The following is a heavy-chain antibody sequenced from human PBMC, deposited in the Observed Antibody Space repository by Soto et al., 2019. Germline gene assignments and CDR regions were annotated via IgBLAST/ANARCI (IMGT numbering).Heavy chain of an antibody. CDR1: NGSFMGYY. V-gene: IGHV4-34*01. Sequence: QVQLHQWGAGLLKPSEILSLTCAVYNGSFMGYYWTWVRQPPGKGLEWIGEINHVGSPNYNPSLKSRVAISIDTSKHQFSLRLNSLTAADTAVYYCASLSGGRFLDKGDYWGQGIQVTVSS. CDR2: INHVGSP. D-gene: IGHD3-3*01. CDR3: ASLSGGRFLDKGDY. J-gene: IGHJ4*02.